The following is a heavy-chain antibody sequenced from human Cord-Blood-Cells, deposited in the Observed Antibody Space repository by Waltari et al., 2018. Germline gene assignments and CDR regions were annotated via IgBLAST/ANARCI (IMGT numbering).Heavy chain of an antibody. Sequence: QVQLQQWGAGLLKPSETLSLTCAVYGGSFSGYYWCWIRKPPGKGLEWIGEINQSGSTNYNPSLKSRVTISVDTSKNQFSLKLSSVTAADTAVYYCARPYGSSGYYYTPYAFDIWGQGTMVTVSS. CDR1: GGSFSGYY. CDR2: INQSGST. J-gene: IGHJ3*02. CDR3: ARPYGSSGYYYTPYAFDI. D-gene: IGHD3-22*01. V-gene: IGHV4-34*01.